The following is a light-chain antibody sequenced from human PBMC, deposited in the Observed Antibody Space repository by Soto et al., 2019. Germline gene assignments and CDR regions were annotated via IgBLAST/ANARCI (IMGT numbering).Light chain of an antibody. CDR3: QQFHIYPLS. CDR1: QGIFSA. V-gene: IGKV1-13*02. J-gene: IGKJ4*01. Sequence: AIQLTQSPSSLSASVGDRVTITCQASQGIFSALAWYQQRPGKAPELLIYDASTLESGVPSRFGGSGSGTDFTLTIGSLQPEDAATYYCQQFHIYPLSFGGGTKVEIK. CDR2: DAS.